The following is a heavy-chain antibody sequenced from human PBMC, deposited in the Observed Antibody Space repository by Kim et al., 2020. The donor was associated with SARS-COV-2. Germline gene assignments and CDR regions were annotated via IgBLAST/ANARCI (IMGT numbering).Heavy chain of an antibody. CDR2: IYYSGST. CDR3: ATEAVVPAARLYYYYGMDV. D-gene: IGHD2-2*01. V-gene: IGHV4-39*01. J-gene: IGHJ6*02. CDR1: GGSISSSSYY. Sequence: SETLSLTCTVSGGSISSSSYYWGWIHQPPGKGLEWIGSIYYSGSTYYNPSLKSRVTISVDTSKNQFSLKLSSVTAADTAVYYCATEAVVPAARLYYYYGMDVWGQGTTVTVSS.